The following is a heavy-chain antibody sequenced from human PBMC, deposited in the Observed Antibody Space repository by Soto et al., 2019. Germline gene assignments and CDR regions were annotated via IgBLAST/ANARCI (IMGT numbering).Heavy chain of an antibody. CDR2: IYYSGST. V-gene: IGHV4-31*03. J-gene: IGHJ4*02. Sequence: KASETLSLTCTVSGGSISSGGYYWSWIRQHPGKGLEWIGYIYYSGSTYYNPSLKSRVTISVDTSKNQFSLKLSSVTAADTAVYYCARGVRGALDYWGQGTLVTVSS. CDR3: ARGVRGALDY. CDR1: GGSISSGGYY. D-gene: IGHD3-10*01.